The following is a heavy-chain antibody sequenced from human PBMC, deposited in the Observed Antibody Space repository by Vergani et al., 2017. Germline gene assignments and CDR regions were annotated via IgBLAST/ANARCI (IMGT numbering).Heavy chain of an antibody. D-gene: IGHD2-2*01. Sequence: QVQLVESGGGVVQPGRSLRLSCAASGFTFSSYAMHWVRQAPGKGLEWVAVISYDGSNKYYADSVKGRFTISRDYSKNTLYLQMNSLRAEDTAVYYCARDWGPWDIVVVGNYWGQGTLVTVSS. CDR3: ARDWGPWDIVVVGNY. J-gene: IGHJ4*02. V-gene: IGHV3-30-3*01. CDR1: GFTFSSYA. CDR2: ISYDGSNK.